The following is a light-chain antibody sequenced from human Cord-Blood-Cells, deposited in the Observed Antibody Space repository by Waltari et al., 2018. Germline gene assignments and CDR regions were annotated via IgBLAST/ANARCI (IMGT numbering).Light chain of an antibody. CDR1: QSVSSSY. CDR2: GAS. Sequence: EIVLTQSPGPLSLSPGERATLYCRASQSVSSSYLAWYQQKPGQAPRLLIYGASSRATGIPDRFSGSGSGTDFTLTISRLEPEDFAVYYCQQYGSSPRTFGQGTKLEIK. CDR3: QQYGSSPRT. V-gene: IGKV3-20*01. J-gene: IGKJ2*01.